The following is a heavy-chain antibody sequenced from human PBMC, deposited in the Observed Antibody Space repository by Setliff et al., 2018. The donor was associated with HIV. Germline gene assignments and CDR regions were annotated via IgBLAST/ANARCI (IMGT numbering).Heavy chain of an antibody. V-gene: IGHV5-51*01. Sequence: PGESLKISCKGSAYSFTTFWIAWVRQMPGKGLEWMGIIYPGDSDTTYSPSFQGQVTISVDKSISTAYLQWSSLKASDSAMYYCARQTVHTTHSLDFGSPNRDYYSGMDVWGQGTTVTVSS. CDR1: AYSFTTFW. CDR2: IYPGDSDT. CDR3: ARQTVHTTHSLDFGSPNRDYYSGMDV. D-gene: IGHD1-1*01. J-gene: IGHJ6*02.